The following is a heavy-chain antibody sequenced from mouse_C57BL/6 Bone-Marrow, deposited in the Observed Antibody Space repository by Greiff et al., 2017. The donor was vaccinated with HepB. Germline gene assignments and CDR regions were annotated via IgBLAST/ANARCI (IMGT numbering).Heavy chain of an antibody. Sequence: VQVVESGPELVKPGASVKLSCKASGYTFTSYDINWVKQRPGQGLEWIGWIYPRDGSTKYNEKFKGKATLTVDTSSSTAYMELHSLTSEDSAVYFCARDGITTVVAHWYFDVWGTGTTVTVSS. J-gene: IGHJ1*03. CDR3: ARDGITTVVAHWYFDV. CDR2: IYPRDGST. CDR1: GYTFTSYD. D-gene: IGHD1-1*01. V-gene: IGHV1-85*01.